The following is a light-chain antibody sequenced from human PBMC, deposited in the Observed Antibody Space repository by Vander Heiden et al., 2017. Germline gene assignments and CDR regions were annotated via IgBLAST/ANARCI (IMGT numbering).Light chain of an antibody. V-gene: IGKV1-9*01. Sequence: DIQLTQSPSFLSASVGDRVTITCRASQGISSYLAWYQQKPGKAPKLLIYAASTLQSGVPSRFRGSGSGTEFTLTISSLQPEDFATYYCQQLNSYPTFGPGTKVDIK. J-gene: IGKJ3*01. CDR3: QQLNSYPT. CDR1: QGISSY. CDR2: AAS.